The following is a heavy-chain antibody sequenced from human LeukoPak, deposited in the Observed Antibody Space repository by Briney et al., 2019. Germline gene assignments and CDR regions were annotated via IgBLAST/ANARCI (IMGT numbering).Heavy chain of an antibody. V-gene: IGHV5-51*01. CDR2: IYPADSDT. D-gene: IGHD3-9*01. J-gene: IGHJ4*02. CDR1: GYNFPIYW. CDR3: ARGDYDILTGYPTHDY. Sequence: GESLKISCETSGYNFPIYWIGWVRQMPGKGLEWMGIIYPADSDTIYNPSLQGQVTTSADKSISTAYLQWSSLKASDTAMYYCARGDYDILTGYPTHDYWGQGTLVTVSS.